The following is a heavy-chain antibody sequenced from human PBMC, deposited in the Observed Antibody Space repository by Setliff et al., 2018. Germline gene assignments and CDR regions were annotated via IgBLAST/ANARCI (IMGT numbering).Heavy chain of an antibody. CDR3: GTRDCRTTGCYNGYIES. CDR1: GFSFNNAW. D-gene: IGHD2-2*02. V-gene: IGHV3-15*01. CDR2: VKSRSDGGTT. J-gene: IGHJ4*02. Sequence: GGSLRLSCAASGFSFNNAWMAWFRQAPGKGLEWLGRVKSRSDGGTTDYTTPLKGRFTITRDDSKDTLYLQMNSLKTEDTAVYFCGTRDCRTTGCYNGYIESWGQGTLVTVSS.